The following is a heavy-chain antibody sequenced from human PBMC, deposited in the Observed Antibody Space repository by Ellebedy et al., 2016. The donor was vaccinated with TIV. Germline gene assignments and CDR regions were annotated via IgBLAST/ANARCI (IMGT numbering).Heavy chain of an antibody. J-gene: IGHJ6*03. CDR3: ARDATDIREREPKYQFYMDV. D-gene: IGHD2-2*01. V-gene: IGHV4-59*13. CDR1: GDSISNFY. Sequence: SETLSLXCTVSGDSISNFYWSWIRQSPEKGLEWIAYFYYNGNTNYNPSLQSRVALSGDTSKNQLSLKLSSVTAADTAVYYCARDATDIREREPKYQFYMDVWGKGTTVTVS. CDR2: FYYNGNT.